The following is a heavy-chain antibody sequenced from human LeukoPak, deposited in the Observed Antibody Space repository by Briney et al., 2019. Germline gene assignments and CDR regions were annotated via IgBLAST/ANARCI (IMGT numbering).Heavy chain of an antibody. Sequence: LRLSCAASGFTVSSNYMSWIRQPPGKGLEWVGYIYHSGSTYYNPSLKSRVTISVDRSKYQFSLKLSSVTAADTAVYYCGRESYYSSGYYFDYWGQGTLVTVSS. J-gene: IGHJ4*02. D-gene: IGHD3-22*01. CDR3: GRESYYSSGYYFDY. CDR1: GFTVSSNY. CDR2: IYHSGST. V-gene: IGHV4-30-2*01.